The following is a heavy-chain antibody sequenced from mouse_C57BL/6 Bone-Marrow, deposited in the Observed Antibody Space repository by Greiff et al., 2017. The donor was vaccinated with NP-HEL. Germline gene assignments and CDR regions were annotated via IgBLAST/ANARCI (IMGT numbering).Heavy chain of an antibody. CDR2: IHPNSGST. Sequence: QVQLQQPGAELVKPGASVKLSCKASGYTFTSYWMHWVKQRPGQGLEWIGMIHPNSGSTNYNEKFKSKATLTVDKSSSTAYMQLSSLTSEDSAVYYCARFITTVVARDWYFVVWGTGTTVTVSS. CDR1: GYTFTSYW. CDR3: ARFITTVVARDWYFVV. J-gene: IGHJ1*03. V-gene: IGHV1-64*01. D-gene: IGHD1-1*01.